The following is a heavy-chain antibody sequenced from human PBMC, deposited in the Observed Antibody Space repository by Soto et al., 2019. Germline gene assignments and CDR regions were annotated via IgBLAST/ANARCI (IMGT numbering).Heavy chain of an antibody. CDR2: ISASKGST. D-gene: IGHD3-9*01. CDR3: ARVSYYAVVTGYEPQKYLYYAMDV. CDR1: GYSFNTYA. J-gene: IGHJ6*02. Sequence: QVQLVQSGGVVKKPGASVKVSCTASGYSFNTYAITWVRQAPGQGLEWLGWISASKGSTNYAKKVQDRLTMTTDTSTNTAYMDLRSLRPDDTAVYYWARVSYYAVVTGYEPQKYLYYAMDVWGQGTTVTVSS. V-gene: IGHV1-18*04.